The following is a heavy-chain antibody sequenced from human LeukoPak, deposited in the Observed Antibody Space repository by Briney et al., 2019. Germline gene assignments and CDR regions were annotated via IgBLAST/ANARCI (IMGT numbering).Heavy chain of an antibody. CDR2: ISGGGGST. CDR1: GFTFSSYA. J-gene: IGHJ3*02. V-gene: IGHV3-23*01. D-gene: IGHD5-12*01. CDR3: AKSRGYSGYDSGIGARHDAFDI. Sequence: GGSLRLSCAASGFTFSSYAMSWVRQAPGKGLEWVSAISGGGGSTYYADSVKGRFTISRDNSKNTLYLQMNSLRAEDTAVYYCAKSRGYSGYDSGIGARHDAFDIWGQGTMVTVSS.